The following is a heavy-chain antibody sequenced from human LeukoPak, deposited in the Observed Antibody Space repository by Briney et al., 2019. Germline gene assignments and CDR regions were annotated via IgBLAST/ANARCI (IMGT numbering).Heavy chain of an antibody. Sequence: KPSETLSLTCTVSGGSISSSSYYWGWIRQPPGKGLEWIGNIYYSGSTYYNPSLKSRVTISVDTSKNQFSLKLSSVTAADTAVYYCARKELGIIDYWGQGTLVTVSS. V-gene: IGHV4-39*01. CDR3: ARKELGIIDY. CDR1: GGSISSSSYY. CDR2: IYYSGST. D-gene: IGHD7-27*01. J-gene: IGHJ4*02.